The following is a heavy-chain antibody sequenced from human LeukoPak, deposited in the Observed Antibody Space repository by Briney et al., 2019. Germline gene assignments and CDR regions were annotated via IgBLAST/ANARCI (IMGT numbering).Heavy chain of an antibody. J-gene: IGHJ4*02. CDR2: ISGDGGST. V-gene: IGHV3-43*02. CDR3: AKDSAYYDSSGYTSFQYYFDY. CDR1: GFTFSSYA. Sequence: PGGSLRLSCAASGFTFSSYAMSWVRQAPGKGLEWVSLISGDGGSTYYADSVKGRFTISRDNSKNSLYLQMNSLRIEDTALYYCAKDSAYYDSSGYTSFQYYFDYWGQGTLVTVSS. D-gene: IGHD3-22*01.